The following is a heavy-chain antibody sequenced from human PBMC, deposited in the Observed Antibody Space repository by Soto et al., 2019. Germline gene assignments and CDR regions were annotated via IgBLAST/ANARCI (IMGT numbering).Heavy chain of an antibody. CDR3: ARGEQFSGRIFDY. CDR2: TYYRSKWYY. J-gene: IGHJ4*01. V-gene: IGHV6-1*01. D-gene: IGHD1-26*01. CDR1: GDSVSSNSAG. Sequence: SQTLSRTCAITGDSVSSNSAGWSWVRQSPSRGLEWLGRTYYRSKWYYEYAVSVRGRITINPDTSKNQYSLQLNSVTPEDTAVYFCARGEQFSGRIFDYCGPVTLFP.